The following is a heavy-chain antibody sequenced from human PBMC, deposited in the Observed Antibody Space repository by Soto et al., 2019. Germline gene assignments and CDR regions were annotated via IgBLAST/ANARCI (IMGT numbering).Heavy chain of an antibody. CDR3: ARGVAAAGAYYYYGMDV. CDR2: ISSSGTYI. Sequence: GGSLRLSCAASGFAASAFAFSNYNINWVRQAPGKGLEWVSSISSSGTYIYYADSVKGRFTISRDNSKNTLYLQMNSLRAEDTAVYYCARGVAAAGAYYYYGMDVWGQGTTVTVSS. CDR1: GFAASAFAFSNYN. D-gene: IGHD6-13*01. J-gene: IGHJ6*02. V-gene: IGHV3-21*01.